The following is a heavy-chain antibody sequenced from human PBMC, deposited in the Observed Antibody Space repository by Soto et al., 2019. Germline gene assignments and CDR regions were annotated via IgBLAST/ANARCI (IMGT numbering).Heavy chain of an antibody. V-gene: IGHV4-30-4*01. Sequence: QVHLQESGPGLVKPSQTLSLTCTVSGGSISSSEYYWSWIRQPPGRGLEWIGYIDSSGTTYYNASLKSRLMMSVDTSNNQFSLRLTSMTAADTAVYYCASRYRYWGQGILVTVSS. D-gene: IGHD3-16*02. CDR2: IDSSGTT. CDR3: ASRYRY. J-gene: IGHJ4*01. CDR1: GGSISSSEYY.